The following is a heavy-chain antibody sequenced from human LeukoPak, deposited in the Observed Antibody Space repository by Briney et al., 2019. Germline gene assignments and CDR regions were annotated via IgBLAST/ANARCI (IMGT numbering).Heavy chain of an antibody. CDR2: INPSGGST. CDR3: ARVSGIAVAGTPRNGFDY. Sequence: GASVKVSCKASGYTFTSYYMHWVRQAPGQGLEWMGIINPSGGSTSYAQKFQGRVTMTRDTSTSTVYMELSSLRSEDTAVYYCARVSGIAVAGTPRNGFDYWGQGTLVTVSS. D-gene: IGHD6-19*01. V-gene: IGHV1-46*01. CDR1: GYTFTSYY. J-gene: IGHJ4*02.